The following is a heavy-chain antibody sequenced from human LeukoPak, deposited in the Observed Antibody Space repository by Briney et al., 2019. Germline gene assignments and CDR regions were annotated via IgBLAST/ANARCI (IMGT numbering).Heavy chain of an antibody. D-gene: IGHD4-23*01. Sequence: PSETLSPTCTVSGGSISSYYWSWIRQPAGKGLEWIGRIYTSGSTNYNPSLKSRVTMSVDTSKNQFSLKLSSVTAADTAVYYCARDSKRWPTPYFDYWGQGTLVTVSS. V-gene: IGHV4-4*07. CDR2: IYTSGST. J-gene: IGHJ4*02. CDR3: ARDSKRWPTPYFDY. CDR1: GGSISSYY.